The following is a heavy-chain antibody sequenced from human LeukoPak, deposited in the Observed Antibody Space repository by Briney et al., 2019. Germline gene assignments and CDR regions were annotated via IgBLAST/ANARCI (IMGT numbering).Heavy chain of an antibody. CDR3: AGEAIGRWFDP. CDR1: GFTFSSYE. CDR2: ISSSSSTI. D-gene: IGHD2-2*01. Sequence: GGSLRLSCAASGFTFSSYEMNWVRQAPGKGLGWVSYISSSSSTIYYADSVKGGFTISTDNAKNSLYLQMNSLRAEDTAVYYCAGEAIGRWFDPWGQGTLVTVSS. J-gene: IGHJ5*02. V-gene: IGHV3-48*01.